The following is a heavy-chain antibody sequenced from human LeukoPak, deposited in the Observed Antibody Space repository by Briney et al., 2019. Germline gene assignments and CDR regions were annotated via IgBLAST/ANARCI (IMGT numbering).Heavy chain of an antibody. D-gene: IGHD1-20*01. V-gene: IGHV1-2*02. Sequence: ASVKVSCKASGYTFTGYYMHWVRQAPGQGLEWMGWINPNSGGTNYAQKFQGRVTMTRVTSISTAYMELSRLRSDDTAVYYCAPRITGTPYYFDYWGQGTLVTVSS. J-gene: IGHJ4*02. CDR3: APRITGTPYYFDY. CDR1: GYTFTGYY. CDR2: INPNSGGT.